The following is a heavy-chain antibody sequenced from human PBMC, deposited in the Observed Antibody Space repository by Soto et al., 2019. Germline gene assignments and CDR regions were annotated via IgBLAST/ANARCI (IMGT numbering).Heavy chain of an antibody. V-gene: IGHV1-2*02. Sequence: SVKVSCKASRYTFINFFIQWVRQAPGQGLEWMGWINPSSGDTQYVEKFQDRVTMTRDASISTAHMELRRLTTDDTAVYYCVRGLRWRDLEFWGQGTTVTVSS. J-gene: IGHJ4*02. CDR1: RYTFINFF. D-gene: IGHD2-21*01. CDR3: VRGLRWRDLEF. CDR2: INPSSGDT.